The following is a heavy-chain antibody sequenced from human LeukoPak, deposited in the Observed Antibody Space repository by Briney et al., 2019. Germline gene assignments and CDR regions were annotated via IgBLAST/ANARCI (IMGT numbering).Heavy chain of an antibody. CDR3: AKGGVAGTFDY. J-gene: IGHJ4*02. D-gene: IGHD6-19*01. Sequence: GASVKVSCKASGYTFTSNYIHWVRQAPGQGLEWMGLVNPSGGSTTYAQTFQGRVTMTRDTSTSTVYLELSSLRSEDTAVYYCAKGGVAGTFDYWGQGTQVTVSS. CDR1: GYTFTSNY. V-gene: IGHV1-46*01. CDR2: VNPSGGST.